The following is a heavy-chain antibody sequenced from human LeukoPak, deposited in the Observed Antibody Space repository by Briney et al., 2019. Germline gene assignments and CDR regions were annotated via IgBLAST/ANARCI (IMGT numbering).Heavy chain of an antibody. CDR2: MYHSGST. V-gene: IGHV4-38-2*01. D-gene: IGHD2-2*01. CDR1: GYSISSGYY. CDR3: ARQRYCHSTSCYFDY. Sequence: SETLPLTCAVSGYSISSGYYWAWIRQPPGKGLEWIGSMYHSGSTYDSPSLKSRVTMSVDTSKNQFSLKLTSVTAADTAVYYCARQRYCHSTSCYFDYWGQGTLVTVSS. J-gene: IGHJ4*02.